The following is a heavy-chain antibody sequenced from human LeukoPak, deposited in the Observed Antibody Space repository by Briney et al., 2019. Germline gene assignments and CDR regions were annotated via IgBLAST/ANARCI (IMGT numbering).Heavy chain of an antibody. V-gene: IGHV4-59*01. Sequence: SETLLLTCTVPGRSLSSYYWSWIRQTTGKGLEWIGYIYYSRSTNYKPSLKSRDSLSVDTSKNQSSLKLSSVTAADTAVYYCASMKRRPAVAAIYYWGQGTLVTVSS. CDR3: ASMKRRPAVAAIYY. CDR1: GRSLSSYY. CDR2: IYYSRST. D-gene: IGHD6-19*01. J-gene: IGHJ4*02.